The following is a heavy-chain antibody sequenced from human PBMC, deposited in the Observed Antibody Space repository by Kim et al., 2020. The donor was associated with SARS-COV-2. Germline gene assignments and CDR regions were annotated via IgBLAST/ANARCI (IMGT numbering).Heavy chain of an antibody. CDR3: TTADRSILDY. Sequence: GTTDFAAPVKGRLTISSDDSKNTLYLLMNSLKTEDTAVYYCTTADRSILDYWGQGTLVTVSS. CDR2: GTT. D-gene: IGHD2-15*01. V-gene: IGHV3-15*01. J-gene: IGHJ4*02.